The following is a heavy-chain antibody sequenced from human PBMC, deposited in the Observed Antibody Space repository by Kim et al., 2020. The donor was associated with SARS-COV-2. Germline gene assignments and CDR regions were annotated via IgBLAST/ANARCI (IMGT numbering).Heavy chain of an antibody. J-gene: IGHJ6*02. D-gene: IGHD6-13*01. CDR1: GYTFTSYG. CDR3: AREGSSSWSYYYYYYGMDV. CDR2: ISAYNGNT. Sequence: ASVKVSCKASGYTFTSYGISWVRQAPGQGLEWMGWISAYNGNTNYAQKLQGRVTMTTDTSTSTAYMELRSLRSDDTAVYYCAREGSSSWSYYYYYYGMDVWGQGTTVTVSS. V-gene: IGHV1-18*04.